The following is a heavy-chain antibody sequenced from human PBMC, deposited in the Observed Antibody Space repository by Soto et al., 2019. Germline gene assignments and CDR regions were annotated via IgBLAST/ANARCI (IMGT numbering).Heavy chain of an antibody. Sequence: GESLKISCQGSGYSFAGYWITWVRQKPGKGLEWMGRIDPSDSQTYYSPSFRGHVTISVTKSITTVFLQWSSLRASDTAMYYCARQIYDSDTGPNFQYYFDSWGQGTPVTVSS. CDR1: GYSFAGYW. CDR3: ARQIYDSDTGPNFQYYFDS. V-gene: IGHV5-10-1*01. J-gene: IGHJ4*02. CDR2: IDPSDSQT. D-gene: IGHD3-22*01.